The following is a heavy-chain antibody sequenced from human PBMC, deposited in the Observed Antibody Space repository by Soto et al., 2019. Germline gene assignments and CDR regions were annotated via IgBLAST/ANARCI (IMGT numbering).Heavy chain of an antibody. CDR3: ARVGQLAQGSYYFDY. CDR1: GFTFSSYS. CDR2: ISSSSSYI. V-gene: IGHV3-21*01. J-gene: IGHJ4*02. Sequence: EVQLVESGGGLVKPGGSLRLSCAASGFTFSSYSMNWVRQAPGKGLEWVSSISSSSSYIYYADSVKGRFTISRDNAKNSLYLKMNSLRAEDTAVYYCARVGQLAQGSYYFDYWGQGTLVTVSS. D-gene: IGHD6-6*01.